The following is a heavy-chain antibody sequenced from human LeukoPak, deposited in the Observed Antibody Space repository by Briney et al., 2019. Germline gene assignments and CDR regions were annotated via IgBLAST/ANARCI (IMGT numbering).Heavy chain of an antibody. Sequence: GGSLRLSCAASGFTFSSYEMNWVRQAPGKGLEWVSYISSSSSTIYYADSVKGRFTISRDNAKNSLYLQMNSLRAEDTAVYYCARDYLSFHYYGSGSLDYWGQGTLVTVSS. J-gene: IGHJ4*02. CDR3: ARDYLSFHYYGSGSLDY. CDR2: ISSSSSTI. D-gene: IGHD3-10*01. CDR1: GFTFSSYE. V-gene: IGHV3-48*01.